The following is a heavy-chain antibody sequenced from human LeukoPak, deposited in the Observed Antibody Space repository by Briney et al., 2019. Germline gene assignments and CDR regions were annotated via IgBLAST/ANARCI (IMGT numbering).Heavy chain of an antibody. Sequence: SETLSLTCTVSGGSVSSGGYYWTWIRQHPGKGLEWIGYIYYSGTYYNPSLKSRVSISEDTSKNQFSLKLSSVTAADTAVYYCARVRKWGVVVPAAIHWFDPWGQGTLVTVSS. CDR1: GGSVSSGGYY. CDR2: IYYSGT. D-gene: IGHD2-2*02. CDR3: ARVRKWGVVVPAAIHWFDP. J-gene: IGHJ5*02. V-gene: IGHV4-31*03.